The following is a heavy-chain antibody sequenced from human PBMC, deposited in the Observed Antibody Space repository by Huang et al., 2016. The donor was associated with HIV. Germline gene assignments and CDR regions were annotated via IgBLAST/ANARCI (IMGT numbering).Heavy chain of an antibody. V-gene: IGHV3-53*01. J-gene: IGHJ3*02. Sequence: EVQLVESGGGLIQPGGSLRLSGAVSGFTVSSNYMSWVGQAPGKGLEWVSIIHNGGNTYYADSVKGRFAISRDNFKNTLYLQMNSLRAEDTAVYYCAREFCGGDCFRSRDAFDIWGQGTMVTVAS. CDR3: AREFCGGDCFRSRDAFDI. CDR1: GFTVSSNY. D-gene: IGHD2-21*02. CDR2: IHNGGNT.